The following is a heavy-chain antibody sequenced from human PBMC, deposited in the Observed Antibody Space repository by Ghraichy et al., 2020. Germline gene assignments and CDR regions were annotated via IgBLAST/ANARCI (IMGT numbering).Heavy chain of an antibody. CDR2: ITWNSAST. Sequence: GESLNISCAASGFTFSGYAMSWVRQAPGKGLEWVSTITWNSASTRYADSVKGRSTISRDNYKNAVYLQVTSLREEDTAVYFCAKTGDSGWFYDYWGRGTLVTVSS. D-gene: IGHD6-19*01. J-gene: IGHJ4*02. V-gene: IGHV3-23*01. CDR1: GFTFSGYA. CDR3: AKTGDSGWFYDY.